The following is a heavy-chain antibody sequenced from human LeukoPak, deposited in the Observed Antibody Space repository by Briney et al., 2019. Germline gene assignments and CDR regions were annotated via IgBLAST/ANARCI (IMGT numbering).Heavy chain of an antibody. D-gene: IGHD2-15*01. V-gene: IGHV4-39*07. Sequence: SETLSLTCTVSGGSIRSSYYYWGWIRQPPGKGLEWIGSIYDSGSTYYNPSLKSRVTISVDTSKNQFSLKLSSVTAADTAVYYCARVGDSDYWGQGTLVTVSS. CDR3: ARVGDSDY. CDR1: GGSIRSSYYY. CDR2: IYDSGST. J-gene: IGHJ4*02.